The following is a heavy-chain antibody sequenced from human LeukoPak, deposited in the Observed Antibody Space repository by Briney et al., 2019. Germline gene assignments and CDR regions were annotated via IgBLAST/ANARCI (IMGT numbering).Heavy chain of an antibody. CDR1: GGTFSSYA. CDR3: ARDLSLGRHDDGEPFDS. J-gene: IGHJ4*02. D-gene: IGHD4-17*01. Sequence: ASVKVSCKASGGTFSSYAISWVRQAPGQGLEWMGWISGYNGNTNYVQKFRGRITMTTDTSTSTAYLHLRSLSSDDTALYYCARDLSLGRHDDGEPFDSWGQGTLVTVSS. V-gene: IGHV1-18*01. CDR2: ISGYNGNT.